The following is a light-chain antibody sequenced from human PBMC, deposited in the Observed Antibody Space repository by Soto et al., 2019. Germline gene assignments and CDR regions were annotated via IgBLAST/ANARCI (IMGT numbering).Light chain of an antibody. Sequence: EIVMTQSPATLSVSPGEGATLSCRASQSVSSKLSWYQQKPGQAPRLLIYGASTRATGIPARFSGSGSGTDFTLISSRLQSEDSAVYYCQHYNSWLLTFGQGTKVEIK. CDR2: GAS. CDR1: QSVSSK. J-gene: IGKJ1*01. V-gene: IGKV3-15*01. CDR3: QHYNSWLLT.